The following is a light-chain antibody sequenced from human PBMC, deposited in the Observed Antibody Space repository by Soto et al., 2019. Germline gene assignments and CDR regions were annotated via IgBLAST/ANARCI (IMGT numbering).Light chain of an antibody. CDR2: EIN. Sequence: QSALTQPASVSGSPGQSITISCTGTSSDVGGYIYVSWYRQDPGKAPKLMIYEINNRPSGVSNRFSGSKSGNTASLTISGLQALDGADYYCSSYRNCSPLYVFGTGTKLTVL. CDR1: SSDVGGYIY. CDR3: SSYRNCSPLYV. J-gene: IGLJ1*01. V-gene: IGLV2-14*01.